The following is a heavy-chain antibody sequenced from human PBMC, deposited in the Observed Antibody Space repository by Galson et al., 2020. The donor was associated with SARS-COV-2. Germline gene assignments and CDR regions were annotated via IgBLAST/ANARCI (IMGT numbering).Heavy chain of an antibody. D-gene: IGHD7-27*01. J-gene: IGHJ3*01. CDR1: GFSLSNPRPG. Sequence: SAPTLVNTTATLTLTSTDTGFSLSNPRPGVSWIRQPTAKALDWLAPLFPHGEKSYSTSLKRSLTIAKDTSKSQVVLTMANVGPLDTATYFCARTRPASWEASVGSLDVWGLGTMVTVSS. CDR3: ARTRPASWEASVGSLDV. CDR2: LFPHGEK. V-gene: IGHV2-26*01.